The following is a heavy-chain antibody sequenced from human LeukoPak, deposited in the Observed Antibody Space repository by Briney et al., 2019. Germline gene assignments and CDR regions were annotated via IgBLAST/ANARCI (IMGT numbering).Heavy chain of an antibody. Sequence: SETLSLXCAVSGYSISSGYYWGWIRQPPGMGLEWIGSIYHSGSTYYNPSLKSRVTISVDTSKNQFSLKLSSVTAADTAVYYCARSYSTPAHWFDPWGQGTLVTVSS. CDR3: ARSYSTPAHWFDP. CDR2: IYHSGST. CDR1: GYSISSGYY. J-gene: IGHJ5*02. V-gene: IGHV4-38-2*01. D-gene: IGHD4-11*01.